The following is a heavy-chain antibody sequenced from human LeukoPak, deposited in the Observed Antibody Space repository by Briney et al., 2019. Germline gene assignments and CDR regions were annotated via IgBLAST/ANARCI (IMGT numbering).Heavy chain of an antibody. CDR3: AHRLEQGGDWNYGKFDY. CDR2: IYWDDDK. J-gene: IGHJ4*02. D-gene: IGHD1-7*01. Sequence: SGPTLVKPTPTLTLTCTFSGFSLGTSGVGVGWIRQLPGKALEWLAPIYWDDDKRFNPSLKSRLTITKDTSKNQVVLTMTNVEPVDAAAYYCAHRLEQGGDWNYGKFDYWGQGTLVTVSS. V-gene: IGHV2-5*02. CDR1: GFSLGTSGVG.